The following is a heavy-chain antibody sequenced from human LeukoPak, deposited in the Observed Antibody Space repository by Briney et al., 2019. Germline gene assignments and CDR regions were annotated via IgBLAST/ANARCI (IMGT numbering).Heavy chain of an antibody. J-gene: IGHJ4*02. Sequence: ASVKVSCKASGYTFTGYYMHWVRQAPGQGLEWMGWINPNSGGTNYAQRFQGGVTMTRDTSISTAYMELSRLRSDDTAVYYCARDGCSGGSCTSQFDYWGQGTLVTVSS. D-gene: IGHD2-15*01. CDR2: INPNSGGT. CDR1: GYTFTGYY. CDR3: ARDGCSGGSCTSQFDY. V-gene: IGHV1-2*02.